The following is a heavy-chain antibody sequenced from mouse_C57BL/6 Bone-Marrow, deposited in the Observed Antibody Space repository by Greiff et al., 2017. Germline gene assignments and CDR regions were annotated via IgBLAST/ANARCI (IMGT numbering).Heavy chain of an antibody. J-gene: IGHJ3*01. CDR2: IDPANGNT. CDR1: GFNIKNTY. D-gene: IGHD1-1*02. Sequence: VQLKESVAELVRPGASVKLSCTASGFNIKNTYMHWVKQRPEQGLEWIGRIDPANGNTKYAPKFQGKATITADTSSNTAYLQLSSLTSEDTAIYYCAVGVKLCLAWFAYWGQGTLVTVSA. CDR3: AVGVKLCLAWFAY. V-gene: IGHV14-3*01.